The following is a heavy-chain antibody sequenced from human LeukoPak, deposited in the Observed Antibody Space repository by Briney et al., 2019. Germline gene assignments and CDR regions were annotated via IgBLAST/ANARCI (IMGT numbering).Heavy chain of an antibody. Sequence: GRSLRLSCAAAGFTFEISAMHWVRQAPGQGLEWVSGISWGSSRIDYADSVKGRFTISRDNAKNSLYLQMNSLRAEDTALYYCAKDGDYGDDYFDYWGQGTLVTVSS. J-gene: IGHJ4*02. D-gene: IGHD4-17*01. V-gene: IGHV3-9*01. CDR1: GFTFEISA. CDR2: ISWGSSRI. CDR3: AKDGDYGDDYFDY.